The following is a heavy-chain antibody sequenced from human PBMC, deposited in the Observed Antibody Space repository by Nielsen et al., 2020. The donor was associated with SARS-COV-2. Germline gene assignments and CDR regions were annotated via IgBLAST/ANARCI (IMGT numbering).Heavy chain of an antibody. D-gene: IGHD3-10*01. Sequence: GESLKISCVASGFSFSNYVMNWVRQAPGKGLEWVSAISESGGATYYTDSVKGRFTISRDNSMNTLYLEMNSLRADDTAVYYCAKHEGEDWGQGTLVTVSS. CDR2: ISESGGAT. V-gene: IGHV3-23*01. J-gene: IGHJ4*02. CDR1: GFSFSNYV. CDR3: AKHEGED.